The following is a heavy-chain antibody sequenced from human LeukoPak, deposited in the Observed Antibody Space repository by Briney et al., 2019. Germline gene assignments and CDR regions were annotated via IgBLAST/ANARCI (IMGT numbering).Heavy chain of an antibody. Sequence: SETLSLTCTVSGDSISSYYWSWIRQPPGKGLEWIGYIYYSGSTKYNPSLKSRVTISVDTSKNHFSLKLSSVTAADTAMYYCAKAGGGDPNFDYWGQGTLVTVSS. CDR1: GDSISSYY. CDR2: IYYSGST. D-gene: IGHD2-21*02. V-gene: IGHV4-59*12. J-gene: IGHJ4*02. CDR3: AKAGGGDPNFDY.